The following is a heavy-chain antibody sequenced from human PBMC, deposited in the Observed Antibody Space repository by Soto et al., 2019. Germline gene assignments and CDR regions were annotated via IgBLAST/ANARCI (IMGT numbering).Heavy chain of an antibody. J-gene: IGHJ4*02. CDR2: VSYDGSNK. CDR3: ARDRGFGIVVGTAMDF. Sequence: ALRLSCAASVFTFSKYAMHWVLQAPGRGLEWVALVSYDGSNKNYADSVKGRFTISRDNSKKTLFLQMNSLTADDTSVYSCARDRGFGIVVGTAMDFWGPGTLVTVSS. V-gene: IGHV3-30-3*01. CDR1: VFTFSKYA. D-gene: IGHD2-21*02.